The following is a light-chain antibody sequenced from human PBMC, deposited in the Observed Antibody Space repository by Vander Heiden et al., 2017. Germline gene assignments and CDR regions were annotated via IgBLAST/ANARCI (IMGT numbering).Light chain of an antibody. J-gene: IGKJ4*01. CDR1: QSVSSN. Sequence: EIVMTQSPATLSVSPGERATLSCRASQSVSSNLPWYQQQPGQAPRLLIYGAFTRAPCIPARFRGRGSGTEFTLTISSLQSEDFAVYYCQQYKNGPRACGGGTKVEIK. CDR2: GAF. CDR3: QQYKNGPRA. V-gene: IGKV3-15*01.